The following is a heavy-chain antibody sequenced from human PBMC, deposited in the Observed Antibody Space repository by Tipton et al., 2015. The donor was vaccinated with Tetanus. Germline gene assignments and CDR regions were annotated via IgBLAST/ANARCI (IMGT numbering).Heavy chain of an antibody. CDR2: IIPIFGTI. V-gene: IGHV1-69*06. CDR1: GGTFTTASGGSFSSSA. J-gene: IGHJ4*02. D-gene: IGHD3-22*01. Sequence: QLVQSGAEVKKPGSSVKVSCKASGGTFTTASGGSFSSSAFSWVRQAPGQGLEWMGGIIPIFGTINYAQSFQGRVTISADKSTSTAHMELSSLRFEDTAVYYCARSRGGTRDYYASGYWGQGTLVTVSS. CDR3: ARSRGGTRDYYASGY.